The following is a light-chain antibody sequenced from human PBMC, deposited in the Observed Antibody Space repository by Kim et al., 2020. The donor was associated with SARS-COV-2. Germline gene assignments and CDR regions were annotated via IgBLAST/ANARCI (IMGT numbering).Light chain of an antibody. J-gene: IGLJ1*01. V-gene: IGLV1-40*01. Sequence: RVTISGTGSSSNIGAGYDVNWYQQLPGTAPNLLIYGDSSRPPGVPDRFSGSKSGSSASQAITGLQAEDEADYYCQSHDRTLSGYVFGTGTKVTVL. CDR1: SSNIGAGYD. CDR2: GDS. CDR3: QSHDRTLSGYV.